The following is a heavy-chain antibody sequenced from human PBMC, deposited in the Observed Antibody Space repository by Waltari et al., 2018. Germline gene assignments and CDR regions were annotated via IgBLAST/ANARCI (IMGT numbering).Heavy chain of an antibody. CDR2: IYSSGST. J-gene: IGHJ4*02. V-gene: IGHV4-59*01. Sequence: QVQLQESGPGLVKPSETLSLTCTVSGGSISSYYWTWIRQPPGKGLEWIGYIYSSGSTNYNPSRESRITISLETSNNQFSLKVSSVTAADTAVYYCARGYDVWSGYQNYFDYWGQGTLVTVSS. CDR3: ARGYDVWSGYQNYFDY. D-gene: IGHD3-3*01. CDR1: GGSISSYY.